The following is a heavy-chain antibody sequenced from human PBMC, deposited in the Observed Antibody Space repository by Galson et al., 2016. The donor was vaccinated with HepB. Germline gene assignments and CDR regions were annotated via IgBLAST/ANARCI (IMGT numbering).Heavy chain of an antibody. D-gene: IGHD6-13*01. CDR3: ARRGVAAAPFYGMDV. V-gene: IGHV5-10-1*01. CDR1: GYSFTNYW. Sequence: QSGAAVKKPGESLRISCTGSGYSFTNYWINWVRQMPGKGLEWMGRIDPSDSYTKYSPSFQGHVTILADKSVNTAYLQWSSRKASDPATYYCARRGVAAAPFYGMDVWGQGTTVTVSS. J-gene: IGHJ6*02. CDR2: IDPSDSYT.